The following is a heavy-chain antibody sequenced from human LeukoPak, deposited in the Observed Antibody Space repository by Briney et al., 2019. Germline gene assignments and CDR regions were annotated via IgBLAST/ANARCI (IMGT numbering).Heavy chain of an antibody. CDR1: GFTFTNYW. D-gene: IGHD2-2*01. Sequence: GGSLRLSCAASGFTFTNYWMSWVRLAPGKGLEWVANIAQDGSEKYYVDSVKGRFTISRDNTKKSLYLQMNSLRVADTAMYYCARDIKRGDCSGSSCYSLDRFDFWGQGTQVTVSS. CDR3: ARDIKRGDCSGSSCYSLDRFDF. J-gene: IGHJ4*02. V-gene: IGHV3-7*01. CDR2: IAQDGSEK.